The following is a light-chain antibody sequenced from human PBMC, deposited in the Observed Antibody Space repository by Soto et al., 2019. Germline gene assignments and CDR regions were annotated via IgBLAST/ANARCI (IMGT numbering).Light chain of an antibody. Sequence: QSVLTQPASVSGSPGQSIAISCTGTSSDVGAYNYVSWYQQHPGKAPKLMIYDVSHRPSGVSDRFSGSKSANTASLTISGLQAEDEADYCCSSYTSSTTLYAFGTGTKLTVL. V-gene: IGLV2-14*03. CDR1: SSDVGAYNY. J-gene: IGLJ1*01. CDR3: SSYTSSTTLYA. CDR2: DVS.